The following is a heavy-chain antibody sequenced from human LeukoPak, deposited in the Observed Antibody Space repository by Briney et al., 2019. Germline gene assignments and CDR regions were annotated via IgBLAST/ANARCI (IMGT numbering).Heavy chain of an antibody. D-gene: IGHD6-13*01. CDR3: AFRTKTGYSSSWYLS. Sequence: SETLSLTCTVSGGSISSYYWSWIRQPAGKGLEWIGRIYTSGSTNYNPSLKTRVTISVDTSKNQFSLKLSSVTAADTAVYYCAFRTKTGYSSSWYLSWGQGTLVTVSS. V-gene: IGHV4-4*07. CDR2: IYTSGST. CDR1: GGSISSYY. J-gene: IGHJ5*02.